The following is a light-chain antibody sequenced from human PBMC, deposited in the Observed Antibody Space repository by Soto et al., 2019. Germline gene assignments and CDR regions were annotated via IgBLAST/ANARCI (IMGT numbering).Light chain of an antibody. CDR1: QSVGSD. CDR2: DIF. J-gene: IGKJ4*01. CDR3: QQDNSWPPT. Sequence: EIVMTQSPATLSVSPGERATLSCRASQSVGSDLAWYQQKPGQAPRRVIYDIFTRATCVPTRISGSGSGTDFPLTISSLQCEDFAVYYCQQDNSWPPTLGAGTKVEMK. V-gene: IGKV3D-15*01.